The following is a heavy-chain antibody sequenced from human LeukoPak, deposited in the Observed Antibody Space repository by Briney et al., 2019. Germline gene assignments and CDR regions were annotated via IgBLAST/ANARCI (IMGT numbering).Heavy chain of an antibody. J-gene: IGHJ4*02. CDR3: AGSIAAAGPFDY. CDR2: IYTSGST. CDR1: GGSISSYY. D-gene: IGHD6-13*01. V-gene: IGHV4-4*07. Sequence: SETLSLTCTVSGGSISSYYWSWIRQPAGKGLEWIGRIYTSGSTNYNPSLKSRVTMSVGTSKNQFSLKLSSVTAADTAVYYCAGSIAAAGPFDYWGQGTLVTVSS.